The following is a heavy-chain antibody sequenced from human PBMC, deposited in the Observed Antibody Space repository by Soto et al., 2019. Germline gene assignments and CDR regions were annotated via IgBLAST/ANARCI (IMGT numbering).Heavy chain of an antibody. CDR1: GYTFTNYD. J-gene: IGHJ4*02. CDR2: MNPKSGNT. V-gene: IGHV1-8*01. CDR3: ARGPMSCTSSSCPYFFDY. D-gene: IGHD2-2*01. Sequence: QVQLVQSGAEVKKPGASVKVSCKASGYTFTNYDINWVRQATGQGLEWMGWMNPKSGNTGYAQKLQGRVTMTRTTAMSTASMELSSLRSEDTAVYYCARGPMSCTSSSCPYFFDYWAQGTLVTVS.